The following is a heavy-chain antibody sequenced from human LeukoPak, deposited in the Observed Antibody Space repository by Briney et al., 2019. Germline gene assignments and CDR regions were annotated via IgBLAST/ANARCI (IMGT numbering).Heavy chain of an antibody. CDR1: GYTFTSYG. V-gene: IGHV1-18*01. CDR2: ISAYNGDT. Sequence: VASVKVSCKASGYTFTSYGISWVRQAPGQGLEWMGWISAYNGDTNYAQKLQGRVTMTTDTSTSTAYMELRSLRSDDTAVYYCARDFFEYSSSFYYMDVWGKGTTVTVSS. J-gene: IGHJ6*03. D-gene: IGHD6-6*01. CDR3: ARDFFEYSSSFYYMDV.